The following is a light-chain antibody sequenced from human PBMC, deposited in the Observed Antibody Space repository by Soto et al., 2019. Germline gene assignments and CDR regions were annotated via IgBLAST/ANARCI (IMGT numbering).Light chain of an antibody. Sequence: EFLYTHCPGTLSLSPAERATLSCRASQTVRNNYLAWYQQKPGQAPRLLIYDASNRATGIPARFSGSGSGTDFTLTISSLEPEDFAVYYCQQRSYWPHSITFGQGARLEIK. CDR2: DAS. CDR3: QQRSYWPHSIT. J-gene: IGKJ5*01. V-gene: IGKV3-11*01. CDR1: QTVRNNY.